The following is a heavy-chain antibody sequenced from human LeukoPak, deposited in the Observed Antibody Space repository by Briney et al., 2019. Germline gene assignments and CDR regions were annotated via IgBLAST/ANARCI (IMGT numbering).Heavy chain of an antibody. V-gene: IGHV3-30*02. CDR3: AKDLAYYDSSGYS. J-gene: IGHJ4*02. CDR1: GFTFSSYG. D-gene: IGHD3-22*01. CDR2: IRYDGSNK. Sequence: GGSLRLSCAASGFTFSSYGMHWVRQAPGKGLEWVAFIRYDGSNKYYADSVKGRFTISRDNSKNTLYLQMNSLRAGDTAVYYCAKDLAYYDSSGYSWGQGTLVTVSS.